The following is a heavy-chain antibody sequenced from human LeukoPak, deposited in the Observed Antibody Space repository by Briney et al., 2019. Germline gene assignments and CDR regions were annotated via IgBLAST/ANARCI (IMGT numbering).Heavy chain of an antibody. CDR3: TPSRTAMVPFDY. D-gene: IGHD5-18*01. V-gene: IGHV3-21*01. Sequence: GGSLRLFCAASGFTFSSYSMNWVRQAPGKGLEWVSSISSSSSYIYYADSVKGRFTISRDNAKNSLYLQMNSLRAEDTAVYYCTPSRTAMVPFDYWGQGTLVTVSS. J-gene: IGHJ4*02. CDR1: GFTFSSYS. CDR2: ISSSSSYI.